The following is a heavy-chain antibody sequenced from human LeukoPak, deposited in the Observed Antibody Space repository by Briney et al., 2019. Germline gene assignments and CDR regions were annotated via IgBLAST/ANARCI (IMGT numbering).Heavy chain of an antibody. CDR1: GGSISSYY. Sequence: SETLSLTCTVSGGSISSYYWSWIRQPPGKGLEWIGYIHYSGSTDYNPSLKSRVTISVDTSKNQFSLKLSSVTAADTAVYYCARCRLGYDILTGSRLYYFDYWGQGTLVTVSS. D-gene: IGHD3-9*01. V-gene: IGHV4-59*12. J-gene: IGHJ4*02. CDR3: ARCRLGYDILTGSRLYYFDY. CDR2: IHYSGST.